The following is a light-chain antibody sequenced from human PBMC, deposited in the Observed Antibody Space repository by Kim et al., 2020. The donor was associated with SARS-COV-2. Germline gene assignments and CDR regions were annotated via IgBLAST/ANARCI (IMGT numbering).Light chain of an antibody. Sequence: EIVLTQSPGTLSLSPGERATLSCRASQSLNSDYLAWYQQKPGQAPRLVICGASHRAGGTPDRFSGSGSGTDFTLTISRLEPEDFAVFYCQRYSGSPLPTLGQGTQVDIK. CDR3: QRYSGSPLPT. J-gene: IGKJ1*01. V-gene: IGKV3-20*01. CDR1: QSLNSDY. CDR2: GAS.